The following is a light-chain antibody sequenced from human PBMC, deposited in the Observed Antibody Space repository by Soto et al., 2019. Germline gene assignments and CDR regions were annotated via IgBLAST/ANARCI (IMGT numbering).Light chain of an antibody. CDR2: EVT. J-gene: IGLJ2*01. V-gene: IGLV2-8*01. CDR3: SSYAGTNNLRV. Sequence: QSALTQPPSASGSPGQSVTISCTGTSSDIGGYNYVSWYQQHPGKAPKLIIYEVTKRPTGVPDRFSGSKSGNTAPLTVSGLQAEDEADYYCSSYAGTNNLRVFGGGTKLTVL. CDR1: SSDIGGYNY.